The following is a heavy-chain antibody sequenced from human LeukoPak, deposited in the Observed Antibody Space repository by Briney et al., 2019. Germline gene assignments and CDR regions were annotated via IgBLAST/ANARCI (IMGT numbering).Heavy chain of an antibody. CDR1: GYTFTSYG. CDR3: ARDGFQSRRYCSSTSCKSPWFDP. J-gene: IGHJ5*02. Sequence: ASVTVSCRASGYTFTSYGISWVRQAAGQGLEWMGWISAYNGNTNYAQKLQGRVTMTTDTSTSTAYMELRSLRSDDTAVYYCARDGFQSRRYCSSTSCKSPWFDPWGQGTLVTVSS. CDR2: ISAYNGNT. D-gene: IGHD2-2*01. V-gene: IGHV1-18*01.